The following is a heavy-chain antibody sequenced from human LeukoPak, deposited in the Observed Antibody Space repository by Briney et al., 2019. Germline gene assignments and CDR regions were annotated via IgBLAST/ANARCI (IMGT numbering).Heavy chain of an antibody. J-gene: IGHJ4*02. V-gene: IGHV4-59*01. CDR2: FYYTGST. CDR3: AREIVGAIGFDY. CDR1: GDSFSNYY. Sequence: TSETLSLTCTVSGDSFSNYYWSWIRQPPGKGLEWIGYFYYTGSTHYNPSLKSRVTISVDTSKNQFSLKLSSVTAADTAVYYCAREIVGAIGFDYWGQGTLVTVSS. D-gene: IGHD1-26*01.